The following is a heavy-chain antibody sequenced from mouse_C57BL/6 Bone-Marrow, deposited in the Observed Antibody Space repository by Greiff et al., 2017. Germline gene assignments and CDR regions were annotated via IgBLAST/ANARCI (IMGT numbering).Heavy chain of an antibody. D-gene: IGHD1-1*01. CDR3: ARGYGSRKFDY. V-gene: IGHV1-76*01. CDR1: GYTFTDYY. J-gene: IGHJ2*01. Sequence: QVQLQQSGAELVRPGASVKLSCKASGYTFTDYYINWVKQRPGQGLEWIARIYPGSGNTYYNEKFKGKATLTAEKSSSTAYMQLSSLTSEDSAVYFCARGYGSRKFDYWGQGTTLTVSS. CDR2: IYPGSGNT.